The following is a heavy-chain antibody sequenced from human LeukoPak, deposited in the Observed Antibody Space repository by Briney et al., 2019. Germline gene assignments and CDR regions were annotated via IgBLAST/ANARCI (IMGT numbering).Heavy chain of an antibody. Sequence: SETLSLTCTVSGYSISSGYYWGWIRQPPGKGLEWIGSIYHSGSTYYNPSLKSRVTISVDTSKNQFSLKLSSVTAADTAVYYCARVPISSFAYYMDVWGKGTLVTVSS. CDR3: ARVPISSFAYYMDV. CDR2: IYHSGST. J-gene: IGHJ6*03. D-gene: IGHD1-14*01. V-gene: IGHV4-38-2*02. CDR1: GYSISSGYY.